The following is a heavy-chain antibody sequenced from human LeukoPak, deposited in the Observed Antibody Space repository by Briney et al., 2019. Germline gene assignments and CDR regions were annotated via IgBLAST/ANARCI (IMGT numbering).Heavy chain of an antibody. CDR3: ARDANYYDSSGYYVGAFDI. CDR2: ISYDGSNK. CDR1: GFTFGDYW. J-gene: IGHJ3*02. V-gene: IGHV3-30-3*01. Sequence: GGSLRLSCAASGFTFGDYWMSWVRQAPGKGLEWVAVISYDGSNKYYADSVKGRFTISRDNSKNTLYLQMNSLRAEDTAVYYCARDANYYDSSGYYVGAFDIWGQGTMVTVSS. D-gene: IGHD3-22*01.